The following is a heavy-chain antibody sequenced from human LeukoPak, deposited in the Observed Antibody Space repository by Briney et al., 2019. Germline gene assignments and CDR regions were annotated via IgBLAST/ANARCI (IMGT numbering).Heavy chain of an antibody. CDR2: IYYSGST. J-gene: IGHJ5*02. Sequence: PSETLSLTCTVSGGSISSYYWSWIRQPPGKGLEWIGYIYYSGSTNYNPSLKSRVTISVDTSKNQFSLKLSPVTAADTAVYYCARATYSSGWYADHNWFDPWGQGTLVTVSS. CDR1: GGSISSYY. V-gene: IGHV4-59*01. CDR3: ARATYSSGWYADHNWFDP. D-gene: IGHD6-19*01.